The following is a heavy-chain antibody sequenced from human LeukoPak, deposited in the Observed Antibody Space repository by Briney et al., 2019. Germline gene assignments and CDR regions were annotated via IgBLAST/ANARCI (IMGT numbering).Heavy chain of an antibody. CDR1: GFSLSTSGVG. V-gene: IGHV2-5*01. CDR2: IYWNDDK. D-gene: IGHD2-2*01. CDR3: AHRGGYCGTSTCYDNYFDY. Sequence: SGPTLVNPTQTLTLTCTFSGFSLSTSGVGVGWIRQPPGKALEWLTLIYWNDDKRYNPTLKSRLTITKDTSKNQVVLTMTNMDPVDTATYYSAHRGGYCGTSTCYDNYFDYWGQGTLVTVSS. J-gene: IGHJ4*02.